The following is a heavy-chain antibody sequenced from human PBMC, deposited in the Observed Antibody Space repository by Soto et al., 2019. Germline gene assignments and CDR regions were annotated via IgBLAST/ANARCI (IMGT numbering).Heavy chain of an antibody. V-gene: IGHV4-31*03. CDR1: GGSISSGGYY. J-gene: IGHJ4*02. D-gene: IGHD3-3*01. CDR2: IYYSGST. CDR3: ARGRGFTIFGVVSFDY. Sequence: SETLSLTCTVSGGSISSGGYYWSWIRQQPGKGLEWIGYIYYSGSTYYNPSLKSRVTISVDTSKNQFSLKLSSVTAADTAVYYCARGRGFTIFGVVSFDYWGQGTLVTVSS.